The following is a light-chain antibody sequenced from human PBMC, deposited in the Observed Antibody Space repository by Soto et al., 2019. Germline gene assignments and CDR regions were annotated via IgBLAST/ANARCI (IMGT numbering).Light chain of an antibody. V-gene: IGKV3-20*01. J-gene: IGKJ1*01. Sequence: EIVLTQSPGTLSLSPGERATLSCRASQSVSSSYLAWYQQKPGQAPRLLIYGASSRATGIPDRFSGSGSGTDFTLTISRLAPEDFAVYYCQQYGSSPRTFGQGTRWIS. CDR1: QSVSSSY. CDR2: GAS. CDR3: QQYGSSPRT.